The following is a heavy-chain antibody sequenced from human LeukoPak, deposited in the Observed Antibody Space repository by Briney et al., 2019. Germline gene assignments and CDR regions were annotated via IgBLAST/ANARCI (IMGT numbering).Heavy chain of an antibody. D-gene: IGHD1-26*01. CDR1: GYTFSDYY. CDR3: TTGSPPFGY. CDR2: INPNSDDT. Sequence: ASVKVSCKASGYTFSDYYIHWVRQAPGQGPEWMGYINPNSDDTNFAQNFQGRVTMTKDTSISTAYMELTRLRSDDTAVYYCTTGSPPFGYRGQGTLVTVSS. V-gene: IGHV1-2*02. J-gene: IGHJ4*02.